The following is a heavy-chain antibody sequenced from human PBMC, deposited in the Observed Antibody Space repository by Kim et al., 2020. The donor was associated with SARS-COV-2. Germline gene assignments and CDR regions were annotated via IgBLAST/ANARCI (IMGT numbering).Heavy chain of an antibody. CDR2: GGST. J-gene: IGHJ4*02. D-gene: IGHD1-26*01. V-gene: IGHV3-53*01. Sequence: GGSTSYADSVNGRFTISRDNTKNTLYLQMNSLRAEDTAVYYCAGYYPFDYWGQGDLGTVSS. CDR3: AGYYPFDY.